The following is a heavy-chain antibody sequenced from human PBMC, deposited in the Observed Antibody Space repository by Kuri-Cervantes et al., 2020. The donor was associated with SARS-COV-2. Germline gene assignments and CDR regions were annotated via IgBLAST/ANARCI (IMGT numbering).Heavy chain of an antibody. CDR3: ARDSSGYYRLDY. D-gene: IGHD3-22*01. V-gene: IGHV3-21*01. CDR2: ISSSSSYI. Sequence: GGSLRLSCAASGFTFSSYSKNWVRQAPGKGLEWVSSISSSSSYIYYADSVKGRFTISRDNAKNSLYLQMNSLRAEDTAVYYCARDSSGYYRLDYWGQGTLVTVSS. J-gene: IGHJ4*02. CDR1: GFTFSSYS.